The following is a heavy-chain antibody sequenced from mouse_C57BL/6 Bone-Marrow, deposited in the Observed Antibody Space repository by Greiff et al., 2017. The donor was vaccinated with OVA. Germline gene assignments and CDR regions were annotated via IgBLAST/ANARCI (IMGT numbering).Heavy chain of an antibody. CDR3: ARSKLGRRKSYAKDY. Sequence: VQLQQSGAELVRPGTSVKVSCKASGYAFTNYLIEWVKQRPGQGLEWIGVINPGSGGTNYNEKFKGKATLTADKSSSTAYMQLSSLTSEDSAVYFCARSKLGRRKSYAKDYWGQGTSVTVSA. CDR2: INPGSGGT. J-gene: IGHJ4*01. V-gene: IGHV1-54*01. CDR1: GYAFTNYL. D-gene: IGHD4-1*01.